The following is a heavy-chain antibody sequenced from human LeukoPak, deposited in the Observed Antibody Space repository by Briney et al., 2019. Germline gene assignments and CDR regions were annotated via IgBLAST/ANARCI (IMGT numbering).Heavy chain of an antibody. D-gene: IGHD5-24*01. CDR3: ARALGDPTINSLGAFDI. CDR1: GFTFTEYY. CDR2: SARNGVYT. J-gene: IGHJ3*02. V-gene: IGHV3-11*06. Sequence: GALRLSCAASGFTFTEYYLTWIRQAPGKGLEWVSYSARNGVYTDYADFVKGRFTISRDNAKNSLYLQMNTLRGEDTAVYYCARALGDPTINSLGAFDIWGQGTVVTVSS.